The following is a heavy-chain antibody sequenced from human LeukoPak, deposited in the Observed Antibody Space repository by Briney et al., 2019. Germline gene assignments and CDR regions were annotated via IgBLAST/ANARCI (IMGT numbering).Heavy chain of an antibody. J-gene: IGHJ4*01. V-gene: IGHV3-7*01. CDR1: GFTFSSYW. CDR2: IKQDGSEK. CDR3: ARDHLGRAATGPSMVD. Sequence: GGSLRLSCAASGFTFSSYWMNWVRQAPGKGLEWVANIKQDGSEKYYVDSVKGRFTISRDNAKNSLYLQMNSLRAEDTAVYYCARDHLGRAATGPSMVDWGHGTLVTVSS. D-gene: IGHD6-13*01.